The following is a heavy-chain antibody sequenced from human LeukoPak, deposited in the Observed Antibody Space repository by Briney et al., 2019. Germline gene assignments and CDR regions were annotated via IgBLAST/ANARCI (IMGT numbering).Heavy chain of an antibody. J-gene: IGHJ6*03. CDR1: GYSISSGYY. V-gene: IGHV4-38-2*02. CDR2: IYHSGST. CDR3: ARVSYYDFWSGYYTGYYYMDV. D-gene: IGHD3-3*01. Sequence: SETLSLTYSVSGYSISSGYYWGWIRQPPGKGLEWIGSIYHSGSTYYNPSLKSRVTISVDTSKNQFSLNLSSVTAADTAVYYCARVSYYDFWSGYYTGYYYMDVWGKGTTVTISS.